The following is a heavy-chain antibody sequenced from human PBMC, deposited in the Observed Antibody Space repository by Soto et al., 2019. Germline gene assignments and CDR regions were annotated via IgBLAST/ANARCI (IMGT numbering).Heavy chain of an antibody. V-gene: IGHV3-23*01. CDR1: GFTFSSYA. D-gene: IGHD3-9*01. Sequence: GGSLRLSCAASGFTFSSYAMSWVRQAPGKGLEWVSAISGSGGSTYYADSVKGRFTISRDNSKNTLYLQMNSLRAEDTAVYYCAKWPYDILTGYYSDYYYYYMDVWGKGTTVTVSS. J-gene: IGHJ6*03. CDR2: ISGSGGST. CDR3: AKWPYDILTGYYSDYYYYYMDV.